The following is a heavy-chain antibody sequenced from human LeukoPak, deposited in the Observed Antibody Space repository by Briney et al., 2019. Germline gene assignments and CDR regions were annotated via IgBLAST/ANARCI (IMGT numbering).Heavy chain of an antibody. CDR2: ISGSGGST. J-gene: IGHJ5*02. D-gene: IGHD2-2*01. V-gene: IGHV3-23*01. Sequence: GGSLRLSCAASGFTFSSYAMSWVRQAPGKGLEWVSAISGSGGSTYYADSVKGRFTISRDNSKNTLYLQMNSLRAEDTAVYYCAKLLSGYCSRTSCLNWFDPWGQGTLVTVSS. CDR3: AKLLSGYCSRTSCLNWFDP. CDR1: GFTFSSYA.